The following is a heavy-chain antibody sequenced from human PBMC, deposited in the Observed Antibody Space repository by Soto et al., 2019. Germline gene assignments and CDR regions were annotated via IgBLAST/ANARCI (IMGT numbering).Heavy chain of an antibody. J-gene: IGHJ4*02. V-gene: IGHV1-69*13. D-gene: IGHD3-22*01. CDR1: GGTFSSYA. Sequence: VASVKVSCKASGGTFSSYAISWVRQAPGQGLEWMGGIIPIFGTANYAQKFQGRVTITADESTSTAYMELSSLRSEDTAVYYCARDRYYDSSGYFGEFDYWGQGTLVTVSS. CDR2: IIPIFGTA. CDR3: ARDRYYDSSGYFGEFDY.